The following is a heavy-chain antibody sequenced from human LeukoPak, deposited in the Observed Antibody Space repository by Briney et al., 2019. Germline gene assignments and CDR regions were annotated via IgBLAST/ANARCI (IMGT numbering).Heavy chain of an antibody. J-gene: IGHJ5*02. D-gene: IGHD2-21*02. V-gene: IGHV3-74*01. CDR2: INSDGSST. CDR3: ARPYVAYCGGDCYSGWFDP. Sequence: PGGSLRLSCAASGFTFSSYWMHWVRQAPGKGLVWVSRINSDGSSTSYADSVKGRFTISRDNAKNTLYLQMSSLRAEDTAVYYCARPYVAYCGGDCYSGWFDPWGQGTLVTVSS. CDR1: GFTFSSYW.